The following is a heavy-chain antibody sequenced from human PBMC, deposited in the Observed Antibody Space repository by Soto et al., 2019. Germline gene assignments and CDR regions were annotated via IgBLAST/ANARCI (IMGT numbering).Heavy chain of an antibody. Sequence: GASVKVSCNASGYTFTGYYMHWVRQAPGQGREWMGWINPNSGGTNYAQKFQGWVTMTRDTSISTAYMELSRLRSDDTAVYYCARSRTIFGVVTYYFDYWGQGTLVTVS. CDR2: INPNSGGT. D-gene: IGHD3-3*01. CDR1: GYTFTGYY. V-gene: IGHV1-2*04. CDR3: ARSRTIFGVVTYYFDY. J-gene: IGHJ4*02.